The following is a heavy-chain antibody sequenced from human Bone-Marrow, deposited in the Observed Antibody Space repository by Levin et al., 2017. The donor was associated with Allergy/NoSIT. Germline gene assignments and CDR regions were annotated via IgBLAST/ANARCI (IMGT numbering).Heavy chain of an antibody. D-gene: IGHD2-2*01. CDR3: ARHPGVVPASLRIDY. V-gene: IGHV5-51*01. CDR2: IYPGDSDT. Sequence: KYGESLKISCYGSGYSFATYWIGWVRQMPGKGLEWMGIIYPGDSDTRYSPSFQGQVTISVDKFISTAYLQWSSLKASDTAMYYCARHPGVVPASLRIDYWGQGTLVTVSS. CDR1: GYSFATYW. J-gene: IGHJ4*02.